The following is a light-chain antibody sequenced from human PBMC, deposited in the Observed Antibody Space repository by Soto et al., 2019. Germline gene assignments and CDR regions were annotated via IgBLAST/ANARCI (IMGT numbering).Light chain of an antibody. CDR1: QGISSW. J-gene: IGKJ5*01. V-gene: IGKV1-12*01. CDR2: AAC. CDR3: QQANSFPIT. Sequence: DIQMTQSPSSVSASVGDRVTITCRARQGISSWLAWYQQKPGKAPKLLIYAACSLQNGVQSRVSGSEPGKDFTLTISSLQPEDFATYYCQQANSFPITFGQGTRLDIK.